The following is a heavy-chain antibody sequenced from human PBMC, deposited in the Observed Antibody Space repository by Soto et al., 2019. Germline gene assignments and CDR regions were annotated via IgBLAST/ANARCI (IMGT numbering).Heavy chain of an antibody. CDR2: ISYDENKR. J-gene: IGHJ5*02. V-gene: IGHV3-30-3*01. CDR1: GFSFRNYA. CDR3: ARAMDSAMTSKDNWFDP. Sequence: QVPLVESGGGVVQPGRSLRLSCAASGFSFRNYAMHWVRQAPGKGLEWVAVISYDENKRYYIDSVKGRFTISRDNSKNTLYLQVNSLRAEDTAVYYCARAMDSAMTSKDNWFDPWGQGTLVIVSS. D-gene: IGHD5-18*01.